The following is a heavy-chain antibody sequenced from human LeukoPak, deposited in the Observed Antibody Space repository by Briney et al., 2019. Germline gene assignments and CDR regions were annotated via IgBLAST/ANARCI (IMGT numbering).Heavy chain of an antibody. Sequence: KPGGSLRLSCAASGFTFSNAWMSWVRQAPGKGLEWVGRIKSKTDGGTTDYAAPVKGRFTISRDDSKNTLYLQMNTLRAEDTAVYYCARVRVSSYYGMDIWGQGTTVTVSS. CDR2: IKSKTDGGTT. CDR1: GFTFSNAW. V-gene: IGHV3-15*01. CDR3: ARVRVSSYYGMDI. J-gene: IGHJ6*02. D-gene: IGHD2/OR15-2a*01.